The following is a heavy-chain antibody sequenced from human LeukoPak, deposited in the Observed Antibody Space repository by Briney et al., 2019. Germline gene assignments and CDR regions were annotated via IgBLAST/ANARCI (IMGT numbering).Heavy chain of an antibody. J-gene: IGHJ4*02. D-gene: IGHD3-22*01. CDR2: ISGSGGDT. CDR1: GFSFSSHV. CDR3: AKDQNYESSGYYGGFDY. V-gene: IGHV3-23*01. Sequence: GGSLRLSCAASGFSFSSHVMHWVRQAPGKGLEWVSGISGSGGDTNYADSVKGRFTISRDNSKNTLNLQMNSLRAEDTALYYCAKDQNYESSGYYGGFDYWGQGTPVTVSS.